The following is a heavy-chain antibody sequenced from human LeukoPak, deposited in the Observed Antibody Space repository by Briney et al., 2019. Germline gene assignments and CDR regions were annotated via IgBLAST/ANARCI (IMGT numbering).Heavy chain of an antibody. CDR3: ARDSSEFRSLIPH. Sequence: EASVKVSCKASGYTFTSYGISWVRQAPGQGLEWMGGIIPLFGTPNYAQKFQGRVTITADESTSTAYLELSSLRSEDTAVYYCARDSSEFRSLIPHWGQGTLVTVSS. J-gene: IGHJ1*01. CDR1: GYTFTSYG. V-gene: IGHV1-69*13. D-gene: IGHD2-21*01. CDR2: IIPLFGTP.